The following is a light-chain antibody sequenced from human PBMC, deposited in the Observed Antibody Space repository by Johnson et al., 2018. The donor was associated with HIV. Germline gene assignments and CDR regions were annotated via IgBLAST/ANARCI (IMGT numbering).Light chain of an antibody. CDR3: GTWDSSLSFYV. CDR2: DNN. J-gene: IGLJ1*01. CDR1: SSNIGNNY. V-gene: IGLV1-51*01. Sequence: QSVLTQPPSVSAAPGQKVTISCSGSSSNIGNNYVSWYQQFPVTAPKLLIYDNNKRPSGIPDRFSGSKSGTSATLGITGLQTGDEADYYCGTWDSSLSFYVFGTGTKVTVL.